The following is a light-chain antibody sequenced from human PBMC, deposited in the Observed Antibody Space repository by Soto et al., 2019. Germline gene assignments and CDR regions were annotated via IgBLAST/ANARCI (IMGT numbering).Light chain of an antibody. Sequence: QMTQTPSSLSASVGDRVTITCQASQNINNYLNWYQQKPGRAPKLLIYDASNLEAGVPSRFRGSGSGTDFTFTISRLQPEDIATYYCQQYENLPTFGQGTRLEIK. CDR3: QQYENLPT. V-gene: IGKV1-33*01. CDR2: DAS. CDR1: QNINNY. J-gene: IGKJ5*01.